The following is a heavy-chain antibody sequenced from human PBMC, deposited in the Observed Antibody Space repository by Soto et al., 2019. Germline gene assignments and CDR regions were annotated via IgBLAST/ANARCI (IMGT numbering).Heavy chain of an antibody. J-gene: IGHJ4*02. Sequence: GGSLRLSCAASGFTFSSYAMHWVRQAPGKGLEWVAVISYDGSNKYYADSVKGRFTISRDNSKNTLYLQMNSLRAEDTAVYYCAKLYDILTVPVDYWGQGTLVTVSS. CDR2: ISYDGSNK. V-gene: IGHV3-30-3*02. D-gene: IGHD3-9*01. CDR1: GFTFSSYA. CDR3: AKLYDILTVPVDY.